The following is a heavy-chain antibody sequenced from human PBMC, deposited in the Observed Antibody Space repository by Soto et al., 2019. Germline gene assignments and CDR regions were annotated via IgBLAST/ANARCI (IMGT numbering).Heavy chain of an antibody. J-gene: IGHJ5*02. CDR1: GYSFTTYW. CDR3: ARDLDYDGNSAWFDP. Sequence: GESLKISCKGFGYSFTTYWIAWVRQMPGKGLEWMGIIYPGDSRTRYSPSFQGQVTISADKSISTAYLQWSSLKASDTAVYYCARDLDYDGNSAWFDPWGQGTLVTVSS. V-gene: IGHV5-51*01. D-gene: IGHD4-17*01. CDR2: IYPGDSRT.